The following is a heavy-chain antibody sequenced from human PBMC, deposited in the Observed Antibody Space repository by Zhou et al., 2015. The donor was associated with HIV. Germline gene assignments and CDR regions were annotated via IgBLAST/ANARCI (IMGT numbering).Heavy chain of an antibody. D-gene: IGHD3-3*01. J-gene: IGHJ6*02. CDR2: INPNGGGT. CDR1: GYTFRDYS. CDR3: ARSPTHNDLWSGYYIVTGMDV. V-gene: IGHV1-46*01. Sequence: VQVVQSGTEVKKPGASVKVSCKASGYTFRDYSMHWVRQAPGQGLEWMGIINPNGGGTVYAQDFKDRVSMTSDTSTSTVYMELRSLKYEDTAVYYCARSPTHNDLWSGYYIVTGMDVWGQGTTLTVSS.